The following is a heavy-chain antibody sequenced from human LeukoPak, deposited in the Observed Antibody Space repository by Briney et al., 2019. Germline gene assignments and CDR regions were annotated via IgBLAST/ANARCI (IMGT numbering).Heavy chain of an antibody. V-gene: IGHV3-23*01. CDR2: ISNSGGRT. CDR3: AKVMGGATDY. Sequence: GGSLRLSCAASGFIFSNSAMNWVRQAPGKGLEWVSSISNSGGRTYYADFVKGRFTISRDNSKNTLYLQMNSLRAEDTAVYYCAKVMGGATDYWGQGTLVTVSS. J-gene: IGHJ4*02. CDR1: GFIFSNSA. D-gene: IGHD1-26*01.